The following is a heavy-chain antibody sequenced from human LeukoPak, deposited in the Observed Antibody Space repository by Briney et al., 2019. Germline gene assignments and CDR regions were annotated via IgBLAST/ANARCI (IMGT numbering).Heavy chain of an antibody. D-gene: IGHD3-3*01. CDR1: GGSISSCY. CDR3: ARLEEEWPPPHHWFHP. Sequence: SETLSLTCTVSGGSISSCYWSWIRQPPGKGLEWIGYIYTSGSTNYNPSLKSRVTISVDTSKNQFSLKLSSVTAADTAVYYCARLEEEWPPPHHWFHPRGRGTLVTVSS. CDR2: IYTSGST. V-gene: IGHV4-4*09. J-gene: IGHJ5*02.